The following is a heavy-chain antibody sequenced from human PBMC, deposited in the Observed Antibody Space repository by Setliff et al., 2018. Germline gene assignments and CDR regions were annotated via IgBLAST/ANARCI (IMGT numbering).Heavy chain of an antibody. V-gene: IGHV4-38-2*02. J-gene: IGHJ5*02. D-gene: IGHD1-26*01. CDR2: IYHSGST. Sequence: SETLSLTCTVSGYSISSGYYWGWIRQPPGKGLEWIGSIYHSGSTYYNPSLKSRVTISVDTSKNQFSLKLSSVTAADTAVYYCARDKPIIVGAPMDWFNPWGQGTLVTVSS. CDR3: ARDKPIIVGAPMDWFNP. CDR1: GYSISSGYY.